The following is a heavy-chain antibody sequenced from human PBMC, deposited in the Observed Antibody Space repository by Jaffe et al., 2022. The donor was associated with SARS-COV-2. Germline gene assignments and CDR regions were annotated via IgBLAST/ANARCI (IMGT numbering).Heavy chain of an antibody. CDR3: ARQVAGISGAFDY. J-gene: IGHJ4*02. CDR1: GGSISSYY. D-gene: IGHD6-19*01. V-gene: IGHV4-59*01. CDR2: IYYSGTT. Sequence: QVQLQESGPGLVKPSETLSLTCTVSGGSISSYYWSWLRQPPGKGLEWIGYIYYSGTTNYNPSLKSRVTISVDTSKNQFSLKLSSVTAADTAVYYCARQVAGISGAFDYWGQGTLVTVSS.